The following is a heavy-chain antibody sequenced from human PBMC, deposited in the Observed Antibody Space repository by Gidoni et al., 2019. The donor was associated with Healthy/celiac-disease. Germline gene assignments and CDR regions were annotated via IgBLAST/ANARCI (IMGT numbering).Heavy chain of an antibody. J-gene: IGHJ4*02. D-gene: IGHD2-15*01. CDR2: SSWNSGSI. Sequence: EVQLVESGGCSVQPGRLLRLSCAASGFTFDDYAMHCVRQAPGKGLEGVSGSSWNSGSIGYADSVKGRFTISRDNAKNSLYLQMNSLRAEDTALYYCAKGYCSGGSCYEVDYWGQGTLVTVSS. CDR3: AKGYCSGGSCYEVDY. CDR1: GFTFDDYA. V-gene: IGHV3-9*01.